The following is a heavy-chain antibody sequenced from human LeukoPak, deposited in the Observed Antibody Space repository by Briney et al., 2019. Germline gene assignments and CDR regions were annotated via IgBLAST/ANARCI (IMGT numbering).Heavy chain of an antibody. CDR1: GFTFSTYW. D-gene: IGHD3-3*01. CDR3: AKVMLSGSAGGDYYYGMDV. J-gene: IGHJ6*02. Sequence: PGGSLRLSCAASGFTFSTYWMSWVRQAPGKGLEWVSAISGSGGSTYYADSVKGRFTISRDNSKNTLYLQMNSLRAEDTAVYYCAKVMLSGSAGGDYYYGMDVWGQGTTVTVSS. CDR2: ISGSGGST. V-gene: IGHV3-23*01.